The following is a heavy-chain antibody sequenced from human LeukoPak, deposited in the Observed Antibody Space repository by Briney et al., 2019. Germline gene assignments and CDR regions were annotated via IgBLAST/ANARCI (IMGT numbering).Heavy chain of an antibody. CDR3: ARGTLVVVVAATAYYYYYMAV. CDR1: GGSFSGYY. CDR2: INHSGST. D-gene: IGHD2-15*01. V-gene: IGHV4-34*01. J-gene: IGHJ6*03. Sequence: SETLSLTCAVYGGSFSGYYWSWIRQPPGKELEWIGEINHSGSTNYNPSLKSRVTISVDTSKNQFSLKLSSVTAADTAVYYCARGTLVVVVAATAYYYYYMAVWGKGTTVTVSS.